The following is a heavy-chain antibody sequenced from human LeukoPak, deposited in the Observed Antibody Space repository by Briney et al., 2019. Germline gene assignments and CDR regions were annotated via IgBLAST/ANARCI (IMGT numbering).Heavy chain of an antibody. CDR3: ARDGYCSGGSCRRGGWFDP. CDR2: IWYDGSNK. J-gene: IGHJ5*02. D-gene: IGHD2-15*01. Sequence: PGGSLRVSCAASGFTFSSYGMHWVRQAPGKGLEWVAVIWYDGSNKYYADSVKGRFTISRDNSKNTLYLQMNSLRAEDTAVYYCARDGYCSGGSCRRGGWFDPWGQGTLVTVSS. V-gene: IGHV3-33*01. CDR1: GFTFSSYG.